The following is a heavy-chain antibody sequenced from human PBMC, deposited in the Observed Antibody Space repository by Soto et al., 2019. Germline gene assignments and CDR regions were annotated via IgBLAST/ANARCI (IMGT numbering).Heavy chain of an antibody. CDR3: AGSPYRSGSDAFDI. J-gene: IGHJ3*02. V-gene: IGHV3-48*02. Sequence: EVQLVESGGGVVQPGGSLRLSCAASGFTFSTYAMNWLRQAPGKGLEWVSYISRNSDTIHYADSVKGRFTISRDNAKNSLYLQVNSLRDEDMAVYYCAGSPYRSGSDAFDIWGQGTMVTVSS. D-gene: IGHD5-18*01. CDR1: GFTFSTYA. CDR2: ISRNSDTI.